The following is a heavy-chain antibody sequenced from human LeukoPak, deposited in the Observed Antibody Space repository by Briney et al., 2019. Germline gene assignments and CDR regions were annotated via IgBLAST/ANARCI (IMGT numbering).Heavy chain of an antibody. V-gene: IGHV3-53*01. CDR3: ARGSGWDYYFDY. D-gene: IGHD6-19*01. CDR1: GYTVSTNN. J-gene: IGHJ4*02. Sequence: GGCLRLSCAVSGYTVSTNNRNWVREAPGKGLEWVSVVYSGGSTYYADSLKGRFTISRDNSKNTLYLQMNSLRAEDTAVYYCARGSGWDYYFDYWGQGTLVTVSS. CDR2: VYSGGST.